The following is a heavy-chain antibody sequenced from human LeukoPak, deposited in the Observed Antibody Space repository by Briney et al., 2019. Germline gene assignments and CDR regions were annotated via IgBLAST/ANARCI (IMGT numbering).Heavy chain of an antibody. CDR3: ARDTVRDGYNFDYYYYYMDV. Sequence: GRSLRLSCAASGFTFSSYAMHWVRQAPGKGLEWVAVISYDGSNKYYADSVKGRFTISRDNSKNTLYLQMNSLRAEDTAVYYCARDTVRDGYNFDYYYYYMDVWGKGTTVTVSS. CDR1: GFTFSSYA. CDR2: ISYDGSNK. D-gene: IGHD5-24*01. J-gene: IGHJ6*03. V-gene: IGHV3-30*04.